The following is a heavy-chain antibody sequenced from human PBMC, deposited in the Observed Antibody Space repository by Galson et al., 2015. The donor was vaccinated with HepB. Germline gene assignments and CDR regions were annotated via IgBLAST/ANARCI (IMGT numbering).Heavy chain of an antibody. CDR1: STYS. J-gene: IGHJ4*02. CDR2: INYRGST. CDR3: ARQPLGTYYFDY. V-gene: IGHV4-39*01. Sequence: STYSMNWVRQPPGKGLEWIGNINYRGSTYYKPSLKSRVTISVDTSKNQFSLKLSSVTAADTAVFYCARQPLGTYYFDYWGQGTLVTVSS. D-gene: IGHD1-1*01.